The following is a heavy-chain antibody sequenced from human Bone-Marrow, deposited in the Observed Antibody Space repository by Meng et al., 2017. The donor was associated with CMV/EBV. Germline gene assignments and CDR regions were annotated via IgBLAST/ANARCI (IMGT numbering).Heavy chain of an antibody. V-gene: IGHV3-49*04. CDR3: ARGGTRWFKLFYFDF. D-gene: IGHD3-10*01. CDR2: IRSKAYGGTT. J-gene: IGHJ4*02. CDR1: GFTFGDYA. Sequence: GESLKISCTASGFTFGDYAMSWVRQAPGKGLEWVGFIRSKAYGGTTEYAASVKGRFTISRDDSKSIAYLQMNSLKTEDTAVYYCARGGTRWFKLFYFDFWGQGSLVTCSS.